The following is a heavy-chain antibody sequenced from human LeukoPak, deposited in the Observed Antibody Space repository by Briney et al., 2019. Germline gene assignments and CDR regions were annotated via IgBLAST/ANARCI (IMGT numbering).Heavy chain of an antibody. CDR1: GFTFSSYG. V-gene: IGHV3-30*02. J-gene: IGHJ4*02. Sequence: GGSLRLSCAASGFTFSSYGMHWVRQAPGKGLEWVAFIRYDGSNKYYADSVKGRFTISRDNSKSTLYLQMNSLRAEDTAVYYCARENYADFDYWGQGTLVTVSS. D-gene: IGHD1-7*01. CDR2: IRYDGSNK. CDR3: ARENYADFDY.